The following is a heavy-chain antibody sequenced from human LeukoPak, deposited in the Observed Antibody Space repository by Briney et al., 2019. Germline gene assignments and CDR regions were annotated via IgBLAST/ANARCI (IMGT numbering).Heavy chain of an antibody. CDR1: GGSFSGYY. Sequence: KPSETLSLTCAVYGGSFSGYYWSWIRQPPGKGLEWIGEINHSGSTNYNPSLKSRVTISVDTSKNQFSLKLSSVTAADTAVYYCARVLVRGVIRILDAFDIWGQGTMVTVFS. V-gene: IGHV4-34*01. J-gene: IGHJ3*02. CDR3: ARVLVRGVIRILDAFDI. CDR2: INHSGST. D-gene: IGHD3-10*01.